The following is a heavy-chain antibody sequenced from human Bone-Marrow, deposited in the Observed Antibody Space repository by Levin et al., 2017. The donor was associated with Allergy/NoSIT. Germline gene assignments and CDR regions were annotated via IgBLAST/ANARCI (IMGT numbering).Heavy chain of an antibody. V-gene: IGHV3-23*01. CDR2: ISFDGGET. J-gene: IGHJ6*03. CDR3: AKRSLVAPARNYMDV. CDR1: GFTFRTFA. D-gene: IGHD2-2*01. Sequence: GGSLRLSCAASGFTFRTFAMNWVRQAPGTGPEWISGISFDGGETYYADSVRGRFTISRDNSKNTLYLQIYNLRAEDTAVYYCAKRSLVAPARNYMDVWGKGTTVIVS.